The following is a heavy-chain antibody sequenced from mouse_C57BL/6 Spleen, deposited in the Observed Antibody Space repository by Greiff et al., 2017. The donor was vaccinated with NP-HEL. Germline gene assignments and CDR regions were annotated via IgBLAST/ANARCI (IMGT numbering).Heavy chain of an antibody. J-gene: IGHJ3*01. Sequence: EVQLQQSGPELAKPGASVKMSCKASGYTFTDYNMHWVKQSPGKSLEWIGYINPNNGGTSYNQKFKGKATLTVNKSSSTAYMELRSLTSEDSAVYYCARSGTAQATVAYWGQGTLVTVSA. CDR2: INPNNGGT. CDR3: ARSGTAQATVAY. V-gene: IGHV1-22*01. D-gene: IGHD3-1*01. CDR1: GYTFTDYN.